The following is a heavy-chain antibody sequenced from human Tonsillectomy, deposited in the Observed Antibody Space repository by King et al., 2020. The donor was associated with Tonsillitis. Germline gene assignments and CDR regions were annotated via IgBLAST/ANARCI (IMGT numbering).Heavy chain of an antibody. CDR3: TTDGRLWFGENY. V-gene: IGHV3-15*01. CDR2: ITSTTDGGTT. Sequence: VQLVESGGGLVKPGGSLRLSCAVSGFTFTKAWMTWVRQAPGKGLEGVGRITSTTDGGTTDYAAPVKGRFTISRDDSKNTLYLQMNSLKTEDTGVYFCTTDGRLWFGENYWGQGTLVTVSS. J-gene: IGHJ4*02. D-gene: IGHD3-10*01. CDR1: GFTFTKAW.